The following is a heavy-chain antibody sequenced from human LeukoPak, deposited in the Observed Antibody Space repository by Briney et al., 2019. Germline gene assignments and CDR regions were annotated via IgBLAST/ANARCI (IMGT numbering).Heavy chain of an antibody. CDR1: GFTFSSYS. V-gene: IGHV3-21*01. Sequence: GGSLRLSCAASGFTFSSYSLNWVRQAPGKGLEWVSSISSSSSYIYYADSVKGRFTISRDNAKNSLYLQMNSLRAEDTAVYYCARGCGTSCYAFDYWGQGTLVTVSS. CDR2: ISSSSSYI. J-gene: IGHJ4*02. CDR3: ARGCGTSCYAFDY. D-gene: IGHD2-2*01.